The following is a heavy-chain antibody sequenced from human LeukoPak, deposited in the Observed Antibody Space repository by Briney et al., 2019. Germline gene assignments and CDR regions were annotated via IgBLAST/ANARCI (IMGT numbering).Heavy chain of an antibody. J-gene: IGHJ4*02. D-gene: IGHD3-10*01. Sequence: GGSLRLSCAASRFNFSNYWMNWVRQAPGTGLEWVSSISGNGVTTYYADSVKGRFTISRDNSKNTVYVQMNSLRDEDTAVYYCGRGRLYGSGTYYVFDYWGRGTLVTVSS. V-gene: IGHV3-23*01. CDR3: GRGRLYGSGTYYVFDY. CDR2: ISGNGVTT. CDR1: RFNFSNYW.